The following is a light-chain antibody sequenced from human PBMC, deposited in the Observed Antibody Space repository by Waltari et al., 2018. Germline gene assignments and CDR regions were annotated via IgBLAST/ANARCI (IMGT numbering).Light chain of an antibody. CDR3: MQPLQTPWT. CDR1: QSLLHSSGYNY. CDR2: LGS. V-gene: IGKV2-28*01. J-gene: IGKJ1*01. Sequence: DIVMTQSPLSLPVTLGEPASISCRSSQSLLHSSGYNYLDWYLQKPGQSPQLLVYLGSHLASGVPDRFSGSGSGTDFTLKISRVEAEDVGVYYCMQPLQTPWTFGQGTKVEIK.